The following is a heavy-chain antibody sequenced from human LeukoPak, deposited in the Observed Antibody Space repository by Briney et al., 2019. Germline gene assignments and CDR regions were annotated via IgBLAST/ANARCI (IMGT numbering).Heavy chain of an antibody. D-gene: IGHD3-10*02. CDR1: GFTFSS. Sequence: PGGSLRLSCAASGFTFSSMNWVRQAPGKGLEWVSYISSSSSSTIYYADSVKGRFTISRDNAKNSLYLQMNSLRAEDTAVYYCAELGITMIGGVWGKGTTVTISS. CDR2: ISSSSSSTI. J-gene: IGHJ6*04. CDR3: AELGITMIGGV. V-gene: IGHV3-48*04.